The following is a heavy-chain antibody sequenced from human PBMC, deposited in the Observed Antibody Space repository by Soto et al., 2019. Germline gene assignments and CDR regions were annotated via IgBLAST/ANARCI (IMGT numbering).Heavy chain of an antibody. CDR3: ATXPPMVTTRVLEN. CDR2: IIPSFATA. Sequence: QVQLEQSGAEAKKPGSSVKVSCKASGGNFNNYAINWVRQAPGQGLEWMGGIIPSFATANYVXXXXXRVTXXXXXXXXXXXXXXXXXXXXXXXXXYXATXPPMVTTRVLENWGQGTLVTVSS. V-gene: IGHV1-69*01. J-gene: IGHJ4*02. CDR1: GGNFNNYA.